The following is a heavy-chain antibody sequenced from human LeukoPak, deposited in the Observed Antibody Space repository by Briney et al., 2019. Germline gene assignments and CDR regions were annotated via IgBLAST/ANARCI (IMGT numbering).Heavy chain of an antibody. Sequence: GGSLRLSCAASGFTFSSYWMHWVRHAPGKWQVRVSRINSDGSSTNYADSVKGRFTISRDNAKNTLYLQMNSLRAEDTAVYYCTRSNDFWSGYYGMDVWGQGTTVTVSS. CDR2: INSDGSST. V-gene: IGHV3-74*01. J-gene: IGHJ6*02. CDR3: TRSNDFWSGYYGMDV. CDR1: GFTFSSYW. D-gene: IGHD3-3*01.